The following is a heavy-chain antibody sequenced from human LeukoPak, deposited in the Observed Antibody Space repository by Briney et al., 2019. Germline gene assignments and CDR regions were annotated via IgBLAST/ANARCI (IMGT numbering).Heavy chain of an antibody. D-gene: IGHD4-17*01. V-gene: IGHV4-31*03. CDR2: IYYSGST. J-gene: IGHJ4*02. CDR1: GGSISSGGYY. Sequence: PSETLSLTCTVSGGSISSGGYYWSWIRQHPGKGLEWIGYIYYSGSTYYNPSLKSRVTISVDTSKNQFSLKLSSVTAADTAVYYCARGVTPTVTPFDYWGQGTLVTVSS. CDR3: ARGVTPTVTPFDY.